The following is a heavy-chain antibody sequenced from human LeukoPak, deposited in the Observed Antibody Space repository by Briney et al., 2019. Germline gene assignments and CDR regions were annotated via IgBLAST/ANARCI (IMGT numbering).Heavy chain of an antibody. V-gene: IGHV3-7*01. J-gene: IGHJ4*02. D-gene: IGHD2-15*01. CDR2: IKQDGSEK. CDR1: GFIFSSYW. CDR3: AKWGGLDGAPDLVVY. Sequence: PGGSLRLSCAVSGFIFSSYWMSWVRQAPGKGLEWVANIKQDGSEKYYVDSVKGRFTVSRDNAKNSLYLQMNSLRAEDTAVYYCAKWGGLDGAPDLVVYWGQGTLVTVSS.